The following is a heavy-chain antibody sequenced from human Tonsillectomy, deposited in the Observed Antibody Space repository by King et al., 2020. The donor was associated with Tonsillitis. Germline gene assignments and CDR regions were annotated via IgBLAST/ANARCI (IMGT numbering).Heavy chain of an antibody. CDR1: GFTFSNYG. CDR3: AKVGIGSSDWSFDL. CDR2: IAYDARYE. D-gene: IGHD1-14*01. J-gene: IGHJ2*01. Sequence: QLVESGGGVVQPGRSLRLSCAASGFTFSNYGMHWVRQAPGKRLEWVALIAYDARYENYADSVKGRFAISRDNSKNTLYLEMNSLRVEDTAVYYFAKVGIGSSDWSFDLWGRGTLVTVSS. V-gene: IGHV3-30*18.